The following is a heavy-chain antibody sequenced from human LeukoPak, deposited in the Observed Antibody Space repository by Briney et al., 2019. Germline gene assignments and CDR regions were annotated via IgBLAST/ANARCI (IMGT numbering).Heavy chain of an antibody. V-gene: IGHV4-59*08. CDR1: GASIGSYY. Sequence: SETLSLTCTVSGASIGSYYWSWMRQPPGKGLEWIGFISQNGIPHYTASLKSRVTISRDTSENQVSLILSSVPAADTAVYYCTRHDVVAVMGHGMAVWGQGTTVTVS. J-gene: IGHJ6*02. D-gene: IGHD3-16*01. CDR2: ISQNGIP. CDR3: TRHDVVAVMGHGMAV.